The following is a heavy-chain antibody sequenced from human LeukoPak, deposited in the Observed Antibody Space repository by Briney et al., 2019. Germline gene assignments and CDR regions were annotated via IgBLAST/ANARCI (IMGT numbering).Heavy chain of an antibody. V-gene: IGHV4-34*01. J-gene: IGHJ2*01. CDR1: GGSFSCYY. CDR2: INHSGST. D-gene: IGHD3-22*01. CDR3: ARVPLANSSGYYHYWYFDL. Sequence: SETLSLTCAVYGGSFSCYYWSWIRQPPGKGLEWIGEINHSGSTNYNPSLKSRVTISVDTSKNQFSLKLSSVTAADTAVYYCARVPLANSSGYYHYWYFDLWGRGTLVTVSS.